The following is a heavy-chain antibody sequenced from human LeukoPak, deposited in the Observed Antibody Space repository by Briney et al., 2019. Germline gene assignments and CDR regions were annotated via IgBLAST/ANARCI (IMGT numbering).Heavy chain of an antibody. D-gene: IGHD4-17*01. CDR3: ASTLTSYGDYEAFDY. J-gene: IGHJ4*02. CDR2: IYHSGST. CDR1: GYSISSGYY. V-gene: IGHV4-38-2*01. Sequence: SETLSLTCAVSGYSISSGYYWGWIRQPPGKGLEWIGSIYHSGSTYYNPSLKSRVTISVDTSKNQFSLKLSSVTAADTAVYYCASTLTSYGDYEAFDYWGQGTLVTVSS.